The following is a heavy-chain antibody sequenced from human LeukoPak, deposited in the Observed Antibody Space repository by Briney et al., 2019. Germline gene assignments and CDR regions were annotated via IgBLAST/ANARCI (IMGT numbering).Heavy chain of an antibody. CDR1: GYTFTSYG. V-gene: IGHV1-18*01. D-gene: IGHD3-3*01. Sequence: ASVKVSCKASGYTFTSYGISWVRQAPGQGLERMGWISAYNGNTNYAQKLQGRVTMTTDTSTSTAYMELRSLRSDDTAVYYCARGGWGTTIFGNGMDVWGQGTTVTVSS. CDR3: ARGGWGTTIFGNGMDV. J-gene: IGHJ6*02. CDR2: ISAYNGNT.